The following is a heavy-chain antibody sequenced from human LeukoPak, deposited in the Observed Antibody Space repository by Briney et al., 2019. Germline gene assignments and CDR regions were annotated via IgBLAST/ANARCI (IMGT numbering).Heavy chain of an antibody. CDR2: IIPIFGTA. CDR1: GYTFTSYD. V-gene: IGHV1-69*13. J-gene: IGHJ4*02. D-gene: IGHD4-17*01. Sequence: GASVKVSCKASGYTFTSYDINWVRQAPGQGLEWMGGIIPIFGTANYAQKFQGRVTITADESTSTAYMELSSLRSEDTAVYYCAREKIPHDYGDYGFDYWGQGTLVTVSS. CDR3: AREKIPHDYGDYGFDY.